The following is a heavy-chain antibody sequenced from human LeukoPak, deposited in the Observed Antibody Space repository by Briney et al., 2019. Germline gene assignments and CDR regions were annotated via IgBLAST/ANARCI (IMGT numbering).Heavy chain of an antibody. CDR3: AREINNYYDSKAFDI. CDR1: GGSISSYY. V-gene: IGHV4-59*01. J-gene: IGHJ3*02. D-gene: IGHD3-22*01. CDR2: IYYSGST. Sequence: SETLSLTCTVSGGSISSYYWSWIRQPPGKGLEWIGYIYYSGSTNYNPSLKSRVTISVDTSKHQFSLKLSSVTAADTAVYYCAREINNYYDSKAFDIWGQGTMVTVSS.